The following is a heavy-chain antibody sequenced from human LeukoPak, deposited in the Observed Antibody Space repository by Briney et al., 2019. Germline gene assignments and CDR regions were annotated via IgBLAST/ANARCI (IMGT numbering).Heavy chain of an antibody. J-gene: IGHJ6*02. CDR2: IGTAGDT. V-gene: IGHV3-13*04. Sequence: GGSLRLSCAASGFTFSSYDVHWVRQATGKGLEWVSAIGTAGDTYYPGSVKGRFTISRENAKNSLYLQMNSLRAGDTAVYYCARGFYGSGSPDVWGQGTTVTVSS. CDR3: ARGFYGSGSPDV. D-gene: IGHD3-10*01. CDR1: GFTFSSYD.